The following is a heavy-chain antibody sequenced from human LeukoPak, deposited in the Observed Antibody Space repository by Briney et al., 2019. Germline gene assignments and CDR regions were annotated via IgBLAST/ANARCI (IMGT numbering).Heavy chain of an antibody. J-gene: IGHJ4*02. CDR1: GGSITSYS. CDR3: AREVWSGYSTVDY. Sequence: SETLSLTCTVSGGSITSYSWSWIRQPAGKGLEWIGRVYSSGSTNYNPSLKSRVTTSVDKSKNQFSLKLSSVTAADTAIYYCAREVWSGYSTVDYWGQGTLV. V-gene: IGHV4-4*07. D-gene: IGHD3-3*01. CDR2: VYSSGST.